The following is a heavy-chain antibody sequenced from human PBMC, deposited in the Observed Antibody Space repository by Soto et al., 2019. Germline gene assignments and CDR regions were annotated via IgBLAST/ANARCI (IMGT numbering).Heavy chain of an antibody. D-gene: IGHD6-19*01. Sequence: ASVKVSCKASGYTFTSYAMNWVRQAPGQRLEWMGWINAGNGDTKYSQKFQGRVTITRDTSASTAYMELSSLRSEDTAVYYCAMGSSGWYLGIDYWGQGTLVIVSS. CDR1: GYTFTSYA. CDR3: AMGSSGWYLGIDY. V-gene: IGHV1-3*01. CDR2: INAGNGDT. J-gene: IGHJ4*02.